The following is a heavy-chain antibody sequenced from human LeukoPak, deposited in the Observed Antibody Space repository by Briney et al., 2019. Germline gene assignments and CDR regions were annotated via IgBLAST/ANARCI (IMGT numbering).Heavy chain of an antibody. Sequence: SETLSLTCAVYGGSFSGYYWSWIRQPPGKGLGWIGEINHSGSTNYNPSLKSRVTISVDTSKNQFSLKLSSVTAADTAVYYCVSGVVVVPAAIQAHAFDIWGQGTMVTVSS. D-gene: IGHD2-2*02. J-gene: IGHJ3*02. CDR3: VSGVVVVPAAIQAHAFDI. V-gene: IGHV4-34*01. CDR2: INHSGST. CDR1: GGSFSGYY.